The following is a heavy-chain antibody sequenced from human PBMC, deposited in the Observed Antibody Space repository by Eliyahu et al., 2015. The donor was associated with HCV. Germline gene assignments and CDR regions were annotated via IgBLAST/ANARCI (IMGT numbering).Heavy chain of an antibody. J-gene: IGHJ4*02. V-gene: IGHV4-59*01. Sequence: QVQLQESGPGLVKPSETLSLTCTVSGGSISSYYWSWIRQPPGKGLEWIGYIYYSGSTNYNPSLKSRVTISVDTSKNQFSLKLSSVTAADTAVYYCARLFYDSSGYRLDYWGQGTLVTVSS. CDR1: GGSISSYY. CDR2: IYYSGST. CDR3: ARLFYDSSGYRLDY. D-gene: IGHD3-22*01.